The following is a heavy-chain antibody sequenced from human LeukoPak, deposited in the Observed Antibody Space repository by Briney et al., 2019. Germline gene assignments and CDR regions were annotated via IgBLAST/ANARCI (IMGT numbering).Heavy chain of an antibody. CDR3: TKEGAYPIITYDS. Sequence: GGSLRLSCAASGFTFSSYWMNWVRQAPGKGLEWVANIKRDGNEKNYVDSVKGRFSISRDNAKNSLYLQMDSLRAEDTAVYYCTKEGAYPIITYDSWGQGALVTVSS. J-gene: IGHJ5*01. CDR2: IKRDGNEK. CDR1: GFTFSSYW. D-gene: IGHD3-10*01. V-gene: IGHV3-7*01.